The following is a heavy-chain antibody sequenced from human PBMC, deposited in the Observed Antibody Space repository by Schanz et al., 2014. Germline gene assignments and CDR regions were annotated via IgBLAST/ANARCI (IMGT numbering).Heavy chain of an antibody. CDR1: GFTFSSYA. CDR3: ASPSGYSDYGTYFDF. Sequence: QEQLVESGGGVVQPGRSLRLSCAASGFTFSSYAMHWVRQAPCKGLEWVALISNDGSIKYYADSVEGRFTISRDNSRNTLYLQVNSLRTEDTAVYYCASPSGYSDYGTYFDFWGQGTLVTVSS. V-gene: IGHV3-30-3*02. J-gene: IGHJ4*02. CDR2: ISNDGSIK. D-gene: IGHD5-12*01.